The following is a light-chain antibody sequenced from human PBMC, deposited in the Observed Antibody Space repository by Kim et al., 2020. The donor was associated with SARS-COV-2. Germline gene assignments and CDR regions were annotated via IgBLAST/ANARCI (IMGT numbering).Light chain of an antibody. CDR1: QSVSSSY. CDR3: QQDYNLPYT. V-gene: IGKV3D-7*01. CDR2: GAS. J-gene: IGKJ2*01. Sequence: PGERVTLSCRASQSVSSSYLTWYQQKPGQAPRLFIYGASTRATSIPARFSGSGSGTDFTLTISSLQPEDFAVYYCQQDYNLPYTFGQGTKLE.